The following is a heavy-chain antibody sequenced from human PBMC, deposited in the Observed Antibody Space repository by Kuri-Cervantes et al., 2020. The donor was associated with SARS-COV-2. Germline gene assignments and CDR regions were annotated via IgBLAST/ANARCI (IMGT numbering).Heavy chain of an antibody. Sequence: ASVKVSCKASGYTFTSYGISWVRQAPGQRLEWMGWINAGNGNTKYSQKFQGRVTITRDTSASTAYMELSSLRSEDTAVYYCATYDYVWGSLNWGQGTLVTVSS. J-gene: IGHJ4*02. CDR1: GYTFTSYG. CDR3: ATYDYVWGSLN. D-gene: IGHD3-16*01. CDR2: INAGNGNT. V-gene: IGHV1-3*01.